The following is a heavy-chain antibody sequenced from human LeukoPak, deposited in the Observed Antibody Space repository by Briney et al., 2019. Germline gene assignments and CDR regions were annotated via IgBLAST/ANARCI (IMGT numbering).Heavy chain of an antibody. Sequence: GGSLRLSCAASGFTFSSYGMHWVRQAPGKGLEWVAFIRYDGSNKYYADSVKGRFTISRDNSKNTLYLQMNSLRAEDTAVYYCARDAAGNTYYYYMDVWGKGTTVTVSS. J-gene: IGHJ6*03. CDR3: ARDAAGNTYYYYMDV. V-gene: IGHV3-30*02. CDR2: IRYDGSNK. CDR1: GFTFSSYG.